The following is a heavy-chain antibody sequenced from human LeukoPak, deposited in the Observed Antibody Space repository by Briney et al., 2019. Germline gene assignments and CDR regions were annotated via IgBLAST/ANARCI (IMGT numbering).Heavy chain of an antibody. CDR1: GGTFSSYA. D-gene: IGHD2-21*01. CDR3: ARRLGVIARDAYDI. CDR2: IIPIFGTA. Sequence: SVKVSCKASGGTFSSYAISWVRQAPGQGLEWMGGIIPIFGTANYAQKFQGRVTITADESTSTAYMELSSLRSEDTAVYYCARRLGVIARDAYDIWGQGTMVIVSS. V-gene: IGHV1-69*01. J-gene: IGHJ3*02.